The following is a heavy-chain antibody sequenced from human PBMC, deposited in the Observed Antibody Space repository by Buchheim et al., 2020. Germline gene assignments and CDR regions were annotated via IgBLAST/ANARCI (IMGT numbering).Heavy chain of an antibody. CDR3: AKANQYTYGPDY. J-gene: IGHJ4*02. Sequence: QVQLVESGGGVVQPGRSLRLSCAASGFTFSTYDMPWVRQAPGKGLEWVALISYDGSDKYYADSVKGRFTISRDNSKNTLYLQMNSLRADDTAVYYCAKANQYTYGPDYWGQGTL. CDR2: ISYDGSDK. D-gene: IGHD5-18*01. V-gene: IGHV3-30*18. CDR1: GFTFSTYD.